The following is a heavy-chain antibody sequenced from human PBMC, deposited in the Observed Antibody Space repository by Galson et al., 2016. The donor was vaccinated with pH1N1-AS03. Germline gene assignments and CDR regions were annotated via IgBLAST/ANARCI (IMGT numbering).Heavy chain of an antibody. CDR1: GGSISSTTYS. J-gene: IGHJ4*02. D-gene: IGHD3-16*01. V-gene: IGHV4-39*01. CDR3: ASPLAYAFSGFDY. Sequence: SETLSLTCTVSGGSISSTTYSWAWVRQPPGKGLEWIGSISYSGSTYYNPSLKSPVTLSVDTSKNQFSLKLRSVTAADTAMYYCASPLAYAFSGFDYWGQGTLVSVSS. CDR2: ISYSGST.